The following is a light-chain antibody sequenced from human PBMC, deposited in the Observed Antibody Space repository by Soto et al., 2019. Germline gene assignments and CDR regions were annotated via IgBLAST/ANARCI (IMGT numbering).Light chain of an antibody. CDR3: SSYTSIITRV. V-gene: IGLV2-14*01. CDR2: EVS. J-gene: IGLJ3*02. CDR1: SSDVGSYNY. Sequence: QSALTQPASVSGSPGKSISISCTGTSSDVGSYNYVSWYQQNPGKAPKLMIYEVSNRPSGVSNRFSGSKSDNTASLTISGLQAEDEANYYCSSYTSIITRVFGGGTNLTVL.